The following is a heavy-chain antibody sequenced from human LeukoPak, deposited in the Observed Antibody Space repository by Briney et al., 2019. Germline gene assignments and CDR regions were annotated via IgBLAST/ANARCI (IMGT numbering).Heavy chain of an antibody. CDR3: ARGASITIFGVVTNYNWFDP. J-gene: IGHJ5*02. D-gene: IGHD3-3*01. CDR2: ISAYNGNT. V-gene: IGHV1-18*01. Sequence: ASVKVSCKASGYTFTSYGISWVRQAPGPGLEWMGWISAYNGNTNYAQKLQGRVTMTTDTSTSTAYMELRSLRSDDTAVYYCARGASITIFGVVTNYNWFDPWGQGTLVTVSS. CDR1: GYTFTSYG.